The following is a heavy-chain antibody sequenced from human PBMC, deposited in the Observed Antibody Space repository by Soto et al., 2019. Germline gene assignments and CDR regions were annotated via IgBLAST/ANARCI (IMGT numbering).Heavy chain of an antibody. V-gene: IGHV1-3*01. CDR2: VNAGNGNT. Sequence: GASVKVSCKASGYSFSNYAVHWVRQAPGQRLEWMGWVNAGNGNTKYSQKFQGRVTITRDTSASTAYMELSSLRSEDTAVYYCARILYYDFWSGYYYGMDVWGQGTTVTVSS. CDR1: GYSFSNYA. D-gene: IGHD3-3*01. J-gene: IGHJ6*02. CDR3: ARILYYDFWSGYYYGMDV.